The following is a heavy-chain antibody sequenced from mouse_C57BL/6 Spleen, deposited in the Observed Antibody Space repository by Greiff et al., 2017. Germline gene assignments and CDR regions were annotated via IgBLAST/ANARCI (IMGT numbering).Heavy chain of an antibody. CDR1: GYSITSGYY. Sequence: ESGPGLVKPSQSLSLTCSVTGYSITSGYYWNWIRQFPGNKLEWMGYISYDGSNNYNPSLKNRISITRDTSKNQFFLKLNSVTTEDTATYYCARGDGYYGGYFDVWGTGTTVTVSS. D-gene: IGHD2-3*01. CDR2: ISYDGSN. V-gene: IGHV3-6*01. J-gene: IGHJ1*03. CDR3: ARGDGYYGGYFDV.